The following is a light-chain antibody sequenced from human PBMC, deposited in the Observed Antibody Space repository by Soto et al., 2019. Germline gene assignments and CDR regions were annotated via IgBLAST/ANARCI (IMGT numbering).Light chain of an antibody. V-gene: IGLV1-40*01. CDR2: GNS. Sequence: QSVLTQPPSVSGAPGQRVTISCTGSSSNIGAGYDVHWYQQLPGTVPKLLIYGNSNRPSGVPDRFSGSKSGTSASLAITGLQAEDEADYYCQSYDSSLSGPVFGTGTKVTVL. CDR3: QSYDSSLSGPV. J-gene: IGLJ1*01. CDR1: SSNIGAGYD.